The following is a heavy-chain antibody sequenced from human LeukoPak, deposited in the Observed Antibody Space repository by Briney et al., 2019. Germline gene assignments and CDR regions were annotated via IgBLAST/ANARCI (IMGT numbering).Heavy chain of an antibody. CDR1: GFIFSHHG. CDR3: ARDAQRGFDYSNSLKN. J-gene: IGHJ4*01. CDR2: IWSDSTNR. V-gene: IGHV3-33*01. D-gene: IGHD4-11*01. Sequence: GGSLRLSCAASGFIFSHHGMHWVRQAPGKGLEWVAVIWSDSTNRFYADSVKGRFTISRDNSQNTVFLQMNRLRVKDTAIYYCARDAQRGFDYSNSLKNWGHGTLVTVSS.